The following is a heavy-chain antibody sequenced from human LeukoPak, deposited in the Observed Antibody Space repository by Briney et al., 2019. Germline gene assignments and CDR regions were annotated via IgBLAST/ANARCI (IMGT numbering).Heavy chain of an antibody. CDR3: ARGGSSSSYYYYYGVDV. D-gene: IGHD6-6*01. J-gene: IGHJ6*02. CDR2: ISSDGSNK. CDR1: GFTFSHYA. V-gene: IGHV3-30-3*01. Sequence: PGGSLRLSCEGSGFTFSHYAMHWVRQAPGKGLEWVAVISSDGSNKYYADSVKGRFTISRDNSKNTLHLQTNSLRAEDTAVYYCARGGSSSSYYYYYGVDVWGQGTTVTVSS.